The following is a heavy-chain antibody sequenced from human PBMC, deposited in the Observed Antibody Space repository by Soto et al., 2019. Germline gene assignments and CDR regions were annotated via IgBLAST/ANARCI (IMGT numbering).Heavy chain of an antibody. CDR2: TYYSGST. CDR1: GGSISSGDYY. J-gene: IGHJ4*02. V-gene: IGHV4-30-4*01. CDR3: ARDWRGYSGYGYDY. Sequence: QVQLQESGPGLVKPSQTLSLTCTVSGGSISSGDYYWSWIRQPPGRGLERIGYTYYSGSTYYNPSLKSRVTISVDTSKNQFSLKLSSVTAADTAVYYCARDWRGYSGYGYDYWGQGTLVTVSS. D-gene: IGHD5-12*01.